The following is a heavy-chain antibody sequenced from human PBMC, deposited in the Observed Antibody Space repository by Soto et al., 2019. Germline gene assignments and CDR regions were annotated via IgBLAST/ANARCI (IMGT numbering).Heavy chain of an antibody. CDR2: INPSGGST. CDR3: ARLGCSSTSCYEYYYYYMDV. J-gene: IGHJ6*03. V-gene: IGHV1-46*03. Sequence: ASVKVSCKASGYTFTSYYMHWVRQAPGQGLEWMGIINPSGGSTSYAQKFQGRVTMTRDTSTSTVYMELSSLRSEDTAVYYCARLGCSSTSCYEYYYYYMDVWGKGTTVTVSS. D-gene: IGHD2-2*01. CDR1: GYTFTSYY.